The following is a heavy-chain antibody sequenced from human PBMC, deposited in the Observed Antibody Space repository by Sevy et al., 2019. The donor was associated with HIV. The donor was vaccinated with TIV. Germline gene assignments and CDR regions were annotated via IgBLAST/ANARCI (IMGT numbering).Heavy chain of an antibody. CDR2: ISYHGRDK. CDR3: AKDFTGYNGMDV. D-gene: IGHD3-9*01. J-gene: IGHJ6*02. CDR1: GIIFTSSG. V-gene: IGHV3-30*18. Sequence: GGSLRLSCVVSGIIFTSSGMHWVRQAPGKGLEWVAVISYHGRDKFYADAVKSRFTISRDNSKNILYLQMNGLRIEDTAVYYCAKDFTGYNGMDVWGQGTMVTVSS.